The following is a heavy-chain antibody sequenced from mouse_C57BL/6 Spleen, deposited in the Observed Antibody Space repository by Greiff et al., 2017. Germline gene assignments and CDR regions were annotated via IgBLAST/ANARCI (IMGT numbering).Heavy chain of an antibody. CDR1: GYTFTSYW. Sequence: QVQLQQPGAELVRPGSSVKLSCKASGYTFTSYWMHWVKQRPIQGLEWIGNIYPSDSETHYNQKFKDKATLTVDKSSSTAYMQLSSLTSEDSAVYYCARGDDYEGFAYWGQGTLVTVSA. D-gene: IGHD2-4*01. J-gene: IGHJ3*01. CDR3: ARGDDYEGFAY. V-gene: IGHV1-52*01. CDR2: IYPSDSET.